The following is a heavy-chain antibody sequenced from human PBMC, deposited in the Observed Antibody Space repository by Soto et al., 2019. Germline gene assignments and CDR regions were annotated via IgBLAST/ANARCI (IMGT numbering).Heavy chain of an antibody. CDR3: ARDRLRGYDSSGFYS. J-gene: IGHJ4*02. CDR1: GYTFTNYA. CDR2: INTGNGNT. Sequence: ASVKVSCKASGYTFTNYAMHWMRQAPGQRLEWMGWINTGNGNTKYSQKFQGRVTMTTATSTNTVFLELRSLKSDDTAIYYCARDRLRGYDSSGFYSWGQGTMVTVS. V-gene: IGHV1-3*04. D-gene: IGHD3-22*01.